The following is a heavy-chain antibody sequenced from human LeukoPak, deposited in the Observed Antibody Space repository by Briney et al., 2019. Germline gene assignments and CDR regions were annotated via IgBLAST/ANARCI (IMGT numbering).Heavy chain of an antibody. D-gene: IGHD3-10*01. J-gene: IGHJ4*02. CDR2: IYYSGST. Sequence: SETLSLTCTVSGGSISSSSYYWGWIRQPPGKGLEWIGSIYYSGSTYYNPSLKSRVTISVDTSKNQFSLKLSSVTAADTAVYYCASPPTMVRGVILDYWGQGTLVTVSS. V-gene: IGHV4-39*07. CDR3: ASPPTMVRGVILDY. CDR1: GGSISSSSYY.